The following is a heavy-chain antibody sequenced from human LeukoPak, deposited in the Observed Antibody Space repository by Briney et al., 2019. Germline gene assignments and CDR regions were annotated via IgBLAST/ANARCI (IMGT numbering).Heavy chain of an antibody. Sequence: SETLSLTCAVYGGSFSDYYWSWIRQPPGKGLEWIGEINHSGSTNYNPSLKSRVTISVDTSKNQFSLKLSSVTAADTAVYYCARDQTSDDYVWGSYFPWFDPWGQGTLVTVSS. CDR3: ARDQTSDDYVWGSYFPWFDP. V-gene: IGHV4-34*01. CDR1: GGSFSDYY. J-gene: IGHJ5*02. D-gene: IGHD3-16*01. CDR2: INHSGST.